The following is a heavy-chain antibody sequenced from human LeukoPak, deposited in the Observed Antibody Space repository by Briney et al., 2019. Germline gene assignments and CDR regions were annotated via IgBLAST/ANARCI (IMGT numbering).Heavy chain of an antibody. V-gene: IGHV4-61*02. D-gene: IGHD5-18*01. CDR2: IHTSGST. CDR3: ARDRDTAMPYYFDS. Sequence: SETLSLTCTVSGGSISSGNYYWSWIRQPAGKTLEWIGRIHTSGSTNYNPSLKSRVSISIDTSKNQFSLKLSSVTAADTAVYYCARDRDTAMPYYFDSWGQGTQVTVSS. CDR1: GGSISSGNYY. J-gene: IGHJ4*02.